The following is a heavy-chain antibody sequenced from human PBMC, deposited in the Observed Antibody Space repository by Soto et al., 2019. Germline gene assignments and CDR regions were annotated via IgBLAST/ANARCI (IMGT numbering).Heavy chain of an antibody. J-gene: IGHJ4*02. Sequence: GGSLRLSCAASGFTFSSYTMHWVRQAPGKGLEWVSLISWDGGSTYYADSVKGRFTISRDNSKNSLYLQMNSLRTEDTALYYCAKEVREEMATDYFDYWGQGTLVTVSS. CDR1: GFTFSSYT. CDR2: ISWDGGST. D-gene: IGHD5-12*01. V-gene: IGHV3-43*01. CDR3: AKEVREEMATDYFDY.